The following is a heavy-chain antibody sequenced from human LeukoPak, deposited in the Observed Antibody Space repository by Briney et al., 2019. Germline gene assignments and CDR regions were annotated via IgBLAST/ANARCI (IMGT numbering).Heavy chain of an antibody. CDR1: GGSFSGYY. Sequence: TTSETLSLACAVYGGSFSGYYWSWIRQPPGKGLEWIGEINHSGSTNYNPSLKSRVTISVDTSKNQFSLKLSSVTAADTAVYYCARDMTYGDYVRYFDYWGQGTLVTVSS. D-gene: IGHD4-17*01. J-gene: IGHJ4*02. V-gene: IGHV4-34*01. CDR3: ARDMTYGDYVRYFDY. CDR2: INHSGST.